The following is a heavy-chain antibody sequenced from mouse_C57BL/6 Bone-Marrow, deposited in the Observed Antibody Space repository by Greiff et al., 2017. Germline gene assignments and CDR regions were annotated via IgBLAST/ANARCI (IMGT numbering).Heavy chain of an antibody. D-gene: IGHD2-1*01. CDR1: GYTFTSYW. CDR3: AKLYGNYAMAY. V-gene: IGHV1-62-3*01. J-gene: IGHJ3*01. Sequence: QVQLQQPGAELVKPGASVKLSCKASGYTFTSYWMPWVKQRPGLGLEWIGSIDPSNGETHYNQKCKSKATLTVDKPSSTAYMQRSSLESEDSAVYYCAKLYGNYAMAYGGQGTLVTVAA. CDR2: IDPSNGET.